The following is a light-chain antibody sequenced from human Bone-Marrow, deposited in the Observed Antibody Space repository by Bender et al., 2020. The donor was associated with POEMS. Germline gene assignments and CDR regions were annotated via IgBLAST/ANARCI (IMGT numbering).Light chain of an antibody. CDR1: SSNIGAHA. V-gene: IGLV1-44*01. CDR3: AVWDDSLNGWV. Sequence: QSVLTQPPSASGTPGQRVTISCSGGSSNIGAHAVNWYQHLPGTDPKLLIDSSHRRPSEVPDRFSGSRSGTSASLAISGLQSEDEADYYCAVWDDSLNGWVFGGGTKLTVL. CDR2: SSH. J-gene: IGLJ3*02.